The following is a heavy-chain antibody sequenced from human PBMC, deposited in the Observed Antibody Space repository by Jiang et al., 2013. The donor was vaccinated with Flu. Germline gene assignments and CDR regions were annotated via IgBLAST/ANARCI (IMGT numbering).Heavy chain of an antibody. CDR3: ARDKAWGIADLEY. D-gene: IGHD6-13*01. CDR2: IIPISHTA. V-gene: IGHV1-69*01. Sequence: GIIPISHTATYAQKFQGRVTITADESTSTAYMELSSLRSEDTAVYYCARDKAWGIADLEYWGQGTLVTVSS. J-gene: IGHJ4*02.